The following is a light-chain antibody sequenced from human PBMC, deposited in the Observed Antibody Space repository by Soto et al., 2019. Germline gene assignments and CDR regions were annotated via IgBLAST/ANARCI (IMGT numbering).Light chain of an antibody. Sequence: DILMTQSPSSLSASVGDKVNIACRASETISSFVTWYQHKAGTAPKLLIYAATTVQSGVPSRFSGSGYGTDFTLSIDTLHSEDFATYYCLQSYSAPYTFGLGTTLDIK. V-gene: IGKV1-39*01. CDR3: LQSYSAPYT. CDR2: AAT. CDR1: ETISSF. J-gene: IGKJ2*01.